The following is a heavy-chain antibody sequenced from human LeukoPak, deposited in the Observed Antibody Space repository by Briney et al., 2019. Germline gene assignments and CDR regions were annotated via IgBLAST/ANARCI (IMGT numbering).Heavy chain of an antibody. Sequence: PSETLSLTCTASGGSVSSSSYYCGWIRQPPGKGLEWIGSIFYSGSTYYNPSLKSRVTISVDTSKNQFSLKLSSVTAADTAVYYCARGKYYFDYWGQGTLVTVSS. CDR1: GGSVSSSSYY. CDR3: ARGKYYFDY. CDR2: IFYSGST. V-gene: IGHV4-39*07. J-gene: IGHJ4*02.